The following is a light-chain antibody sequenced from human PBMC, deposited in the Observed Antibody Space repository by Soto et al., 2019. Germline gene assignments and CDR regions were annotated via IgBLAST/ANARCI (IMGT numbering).Light chain of an antibody. CDR2: WAS. CDR3: QQYYGPPYT. Sequence: DIVMTQSPDSLAVSLGKRATINCKSSQSVLYSSNNKNYLAWYQQKAGQPPKLLIYWASTRESGVPDRFSGSWSGTDFTLTISSLQAEDVAVYYCQQYYGPPYTFGQGTKLEIK. CDR1: QSVLYSSNNKNY. J-gene: IGKJ2*01. V-gene: IGKV4-1*01.